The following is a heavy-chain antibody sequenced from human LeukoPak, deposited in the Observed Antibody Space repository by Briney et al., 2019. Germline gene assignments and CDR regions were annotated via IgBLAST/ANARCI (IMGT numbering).Heavy chain of an antibody. J-gene: IGHJ4*02. CDR3: ASGPGSFDY. Sequence: GASLKISFKGSGYRFTSYWIGWVRQMPGKGVEGMGIIYPGDSETRYSPSFQGQVTISADKSISTAYLQWSSLKASDTAMYYCASGPGSFDYWGQGTLVTVSS. CDR1: GYRFTSYW. D-gene: IGHD3-10*01. V-gene: IGHV5-51*01. CDR2: IYPGDSET.